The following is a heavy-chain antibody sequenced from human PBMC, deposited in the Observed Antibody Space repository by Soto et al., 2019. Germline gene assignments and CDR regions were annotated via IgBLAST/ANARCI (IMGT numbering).Heavy chain of an antibody. CDR1: GFTFSSYS. D-gene: IGHD2-15*01. CDR2: ISGSGGSI. J-gene: IGHJ4*02. V-gene: IGHV3-23*01. CDR3: AKEREDIVVVVAAMDY. Sequence: GGSLRLSCAASGFTFSSYSMNWVRQAPGKGLEWVSAISGSGGSIYYADSVKGRFTISRDNSKNTLYLQMNSLRAEDTAVYYCAKEREDIVVVVAAMDYWGQGTLVTVSS.